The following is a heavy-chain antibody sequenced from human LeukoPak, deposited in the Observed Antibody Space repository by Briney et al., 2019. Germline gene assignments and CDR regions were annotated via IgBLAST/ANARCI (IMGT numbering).Heavy chain of an antibody. CDR3: AKALDYDHTYFDY. CDR1: GFTFSSYG. J-gene: IGHJ4*02. V-gene: IGHV3-23*01. CDR2: ISGSGGST. Sequence: PGGSLRLSCAASGFTFSSYGMGWVRQAPGKGLEWVSAISGSGGSTYYADSEKGRFTISRDNSKNTLYLQMNSLRAEDTAVYYCAKALDYDHTYFDYWGQGTLVTVSS. D-gene: IGHD3-16*01.